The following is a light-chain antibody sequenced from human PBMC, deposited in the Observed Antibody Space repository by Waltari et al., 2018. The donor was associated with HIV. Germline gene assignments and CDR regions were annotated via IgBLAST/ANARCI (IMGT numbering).Light chain of an antibody. V-gene: IGLV3-25*03. CDR1: ALPKQY. CDR3: HSSDSSGTYV. Sequence: SYELTQPPSVSVSPGQTARITCSGDALPKQYVYWYQQKPGQAPVLVIYKDTERPSGFPERFSGSSSGTTVTLTISGVQAEDEADYSCHSSDSSGTYVFGTGTKVSVL. CDR2: KDT. J-gene: IGLJ1*01.